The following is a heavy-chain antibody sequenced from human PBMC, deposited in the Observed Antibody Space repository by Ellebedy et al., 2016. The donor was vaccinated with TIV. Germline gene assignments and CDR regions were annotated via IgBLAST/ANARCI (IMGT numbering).Heavy chain of an antibody. D-gene: IGHD6-19*01. CDR2: INHAGSDK. CDR3: AKPPEQWLIHTGLDS. V-gene: IGHV3-7*03. CDR1: EFAFETDW. J-gene: IGHJ4*02. Sequence: PGGSLRLSCAASEFAFETDWMTWVRQAPGKGPEWVANINHAGSDKSYVDSVKGRFTIFRDNAKSSLYLQMNSLRAEDMAIYYCAKPPEQWLIHTGLDSWGQGTLVTVAS.